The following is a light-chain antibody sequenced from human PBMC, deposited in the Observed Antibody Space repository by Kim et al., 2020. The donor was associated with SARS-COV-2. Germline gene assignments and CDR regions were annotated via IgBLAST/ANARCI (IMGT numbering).Light chain of an antibody. J-gene: IGLJ3*02. CDR3: QAWDSSTKGV. V-gene: IGLV3-1*01. CDR2: QDT. CDR1: KLGDKY. Sequence: VSPGQTASITCTGDKLGDKYVCWYQQKPGQSPVLVIYQDTKRPSGIPERFSGSNSGNTATLTISGTQAMDEADYYCQAWDSSTKGVFGGGTQLTVL.